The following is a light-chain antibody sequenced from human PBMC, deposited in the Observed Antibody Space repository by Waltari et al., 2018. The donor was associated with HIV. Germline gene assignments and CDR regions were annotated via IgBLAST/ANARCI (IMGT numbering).Light chain of an antibody. CDR3: ATWDDNLNGPV. Sequence: QSVLTQPPSASGTPGPRVTISCSGSSSNIGDNPVSWYRQLPGTAPKLLIYTNRQRPSGVPARVSGSKSGTSASLAISGLQSEDEADYYCATWDDNLNGPVFGGGTRLTVL. CDR2: TNR. J-gene: IGLJ2*01. V-gene: IGLV1-44*01. CDR1: SSNIGDNP.